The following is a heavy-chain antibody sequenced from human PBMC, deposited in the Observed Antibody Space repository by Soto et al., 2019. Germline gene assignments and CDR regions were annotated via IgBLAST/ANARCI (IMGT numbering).Heavy chain of an antibody. J-gene: IGHJ4*02. CDR2: IYYSGST. V-gene: IGHV4-39*01. D-gene: IGHD6-6*01. CDR3: ASLEYSSSSLDY. CDR1: GGSISSSSYY. Sequence: LSLTCTVSGGSISSSSYYWGWIRQPPGKGLEWIGSIYYSGSTYYNPSLKSRVTISVDTSKNQFSLKLSSVTAADTAVYYCASLEYSSSSLDYWGQGTLVTVS.